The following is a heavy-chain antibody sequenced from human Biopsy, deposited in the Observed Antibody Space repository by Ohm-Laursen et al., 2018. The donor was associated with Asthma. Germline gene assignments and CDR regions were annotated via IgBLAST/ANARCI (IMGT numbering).Heavy chain of an antibody. CDR1: GFTFGDYW. CDR3: ARASVVKHYYYYGMDV. J-gene: IGHJ6*02. CDR2: IKHDGSEN. V-gene: IGHV3-7*01. Sequence: SLRLSCTAPGFTFGDYWMSWVRQVPGRGLEWVANIKHDGSENNHVDSLKGRFTISRDNAKNSLYLHMNRLTFEDTAVYYCARASVVKHYYYYGMDVWGPGTTVTVFS.